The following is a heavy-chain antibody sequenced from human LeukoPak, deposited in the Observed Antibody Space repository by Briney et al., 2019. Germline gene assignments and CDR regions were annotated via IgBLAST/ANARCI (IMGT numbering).Heavy chain of an antibody. J-gene: IGHJ5*02. CDR2: IYYSGST. Sequence: SETLSLTCTVSGGSISSSSYYWGWIRQPPGKGLEWIGSIYYSGSTYYNPSLKSRVTISVDTSKNQFSLKLSSVTAADTAVYYCARVGYQLRFDPWGQGTLVTVSS. D-gene: IGHD2-2*01. CDR3: ARVGYQLRFDP. V-gene: IGHV4-39*07. CDR1: GGSISSSSYY.